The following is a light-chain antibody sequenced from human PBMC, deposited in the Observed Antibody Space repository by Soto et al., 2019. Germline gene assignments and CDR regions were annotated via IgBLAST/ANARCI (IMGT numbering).Light chain of an antibody. CDR3: QQYDILPPT. CDR1: QDINNY. J-gene: IGKJ4*01. CDR2: DAS. Sequence: DIQMTQSPSSLSASVGDRVTITCQASQDINNYLNWYQQKPGKAPKLLIYDASNLETGVPSRFSGSGSGTDFTFTISNLQPEDIATYYCQQYDILPPTFGGGTKVEIK. V-gene: IGKV1-33*01.